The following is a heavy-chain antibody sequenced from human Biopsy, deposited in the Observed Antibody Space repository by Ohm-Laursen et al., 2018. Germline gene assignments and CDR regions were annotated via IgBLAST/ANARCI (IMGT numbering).Heavy chain of an antibody. CDR3: ASVVLGPTNDAFDL. D-gene: IGHD3-22*01. J-gene: IGHJ3*01. Sequence: GTLSLTCAVSGGDINNYYWSWIRQPAGKGLEWIGRIYPGGSTNYNPSPKSRVPMSVDTSQKQPSLRLRSVTAADMAMYYCASVVLGPTNDAFDLWGQGTMVVVSS. V-gene: IGHV4-4*07. CDR1: GGDINNYY. CDR2: IYPGGST.